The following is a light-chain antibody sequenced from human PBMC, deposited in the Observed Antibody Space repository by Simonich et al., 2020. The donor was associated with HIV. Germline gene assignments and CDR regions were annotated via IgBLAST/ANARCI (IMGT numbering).Light chain of an antibody. CDR3: SSYTTSSTWV. V-gene: IGLV2-8*01. CDR2: EVS. J-gene: IGLJ3*02. Sequence: QSALTQPRSVSGSPGQSVTISCTGTPSYVGGYNYVSWYQQHPGKAPKLLIYEVSKRPSVVPDRFSGSKSGNTASLTVSGLQAEDEADYYCSSYTTSSTWVFGGGTKLTVL. CDR1: PSYVGGYNY.